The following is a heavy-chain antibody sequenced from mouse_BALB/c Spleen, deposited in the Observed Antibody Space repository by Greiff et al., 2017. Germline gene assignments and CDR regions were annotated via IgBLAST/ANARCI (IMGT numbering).Heavy chain of an antibody. V-gene: IGHV14-3*02. Sequence: DVKLQESGAELVKPGASVKLSCTASGFNIKDTYMHWVKQRPEQGLEWIGRIDPANGNTKYDPKFQGKATITADTSSNTAYLQLSSLTSEDTAVYYCARGYGNYLYWYFDVWGAGTTVTVSS. D-gene: IGHD2-10*02. CDR3: ARGYGNYLYWYFDV. J-gene: IGHJ1*01. CDR2: IDPANGNT. CDR1: GFNIKDTY.